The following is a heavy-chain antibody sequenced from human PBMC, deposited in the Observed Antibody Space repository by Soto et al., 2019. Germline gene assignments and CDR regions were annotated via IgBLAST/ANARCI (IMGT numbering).Heavy chain of an antibody. Sequence: GGSLRLSCAASGFTFSSYGMHWVRQAPGKGLEWVAVIWYDGSNKYYADSVKGRFTISRDNSKNTLYLQMNSLRAEDTAVYYCARDLYVLAAAGTCDYWGQGTLVTVSS. CDR3: ARDLYVLAAAGTCDY. D-gene: IGHD6-13*01. CDR1: GFTFSSYG. J-gene: IGHJ4*02. CDR2: IWYDGSNK. V-gene: IGHV3-33*01.